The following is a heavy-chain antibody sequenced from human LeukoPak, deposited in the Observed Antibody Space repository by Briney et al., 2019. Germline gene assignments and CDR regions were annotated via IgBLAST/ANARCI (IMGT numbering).Heavy chain of an antibody. D-gene: IGHD3-9*01. CDR1: GYTFTSYG. CDR3: ARVHYDILTGYSYFDY. CDR2: ISAYNDNT. V-gene: IGHV1-18*01. Sequence: ASVKVSFKASGYTFTSYGISWVRQAPGQGLEWMGWISAYNDNTNYAQKLQGRVTMTTDTSTSTAYMELRSLRSDDTAVYYCARVHYDILTGYSYFDYWGQGTLVTVSP. J-gene: IGHJ4*02.